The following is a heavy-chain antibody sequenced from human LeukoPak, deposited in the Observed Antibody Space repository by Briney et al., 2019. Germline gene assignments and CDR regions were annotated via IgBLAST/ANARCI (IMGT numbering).Heavy chain of an antibody. J-gene: IGHJ6*02. Sequence: GGSLRLSCAASGFTFSSYAMHWVRQAPGKGLGWVAVISYDGSNKYYADSVKGRFTISRDNSKNTLYLQMNSLRAEDTAVYYCARDNAGLWAAAGTYYGMDVWGQGTTVTVSS. CDR1: GFTFSSYA. V-gene: IGHV3-30-3*01. CDR3: ARDNAGLWAAAGTYYGMDV. CDR2: ISYDGSNK. D-gene: IGHD6-13*01.